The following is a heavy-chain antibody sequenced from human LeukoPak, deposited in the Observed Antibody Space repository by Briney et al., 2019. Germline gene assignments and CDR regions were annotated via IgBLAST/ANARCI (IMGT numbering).Heavy chain of an antibody. D-gene: IGHD6-13*01. CDR2: IYTSGST. CDR1: GGSISSGSYY. CDR3: ASPPAGYSSSWYGN. V-gene: IGHV4-61*02. Sequence: SQTLSLXCTVSGGSISSGSYYWSWIRQPAGKGLEWIGRIYTSGSTNYNPSLKSRVTISVDTSKNQFSLKLSSVTAADTAVYYCASPPAGYSSSWYGNWGQGTLVTVSS. J-gene: IGHJ4*02.